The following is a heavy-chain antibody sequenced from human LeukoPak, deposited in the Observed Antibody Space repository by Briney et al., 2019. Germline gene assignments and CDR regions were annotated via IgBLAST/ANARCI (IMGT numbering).Heavy chain of an antibody. D-gene: IGHD7-27*01. J-gene: IGHJ4*02. CDR1: GGSISSYS. CDR3: ARSPGAPFDY. CDR2: VYFRGTT. V-gene: IGHV4-59*01. Sequence: SETLSLTCTVSGGSISSYSWSWSRQPPGKGLEWIGYVYFRGTTNYNPSIKSRVTISVDTSKNQFSLKLTSVTAADTAVYYCARSPGAPFDYWGQGSLVTVSS.